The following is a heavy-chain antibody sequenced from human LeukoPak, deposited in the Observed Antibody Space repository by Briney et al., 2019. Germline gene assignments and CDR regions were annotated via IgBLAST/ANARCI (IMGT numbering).Heavy chain of an antibody. CDR2: IYWDDDS. CDR3: AHSQVFSYGSFHDAYDI. J-gene: IGHJ3*02. V-gene: IGHV2-5*02. CDR1: GVSLSTSGVG. Sequence: SGPTLVNPTQTLTLTCSLSGVSLSTSGVGVGWIRQPPCKALEWLALIYWDDDSRYSPSLKSRLTIAKDTSKNQVVLTLTNMDSVDTATYYCAHSQVFSYGSFHDAYDIWGLGMLVTVSS. D-gene: IGHD5-18*01.